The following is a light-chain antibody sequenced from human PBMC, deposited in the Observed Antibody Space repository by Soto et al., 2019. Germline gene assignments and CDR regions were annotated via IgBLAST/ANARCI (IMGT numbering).Light chain of an antibody. J-gene: IGLJ2*01. Sequence: QCVLTQPASVSGSPGQSITISCTGTSSDVGGFLYVSWFQQHPGKAPKLMIYAVSNRPSGISNRFSGSKSGNTASLTISGLQAEDEADYYCSSYSSSSTLVVVGGGTKLTVL. V-gene: IGLV2-14*01. CDR3: SSYSSSSTLVV. CDR1: SSDVGGFLY. CDR2: AVS.